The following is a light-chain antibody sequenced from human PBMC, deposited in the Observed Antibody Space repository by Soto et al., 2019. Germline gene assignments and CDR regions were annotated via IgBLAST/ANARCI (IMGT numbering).Light chain of an antibody. CDR1: QTISSS. V-gene: IGKV1-5*03. J-gene: IGKJ2*01. CDR2: KAS. CDR3: QQYDSYSPYT. Sequence: DIQMTQFPPTLSASIGDRVTITCRASQTISSSLAWYQQKPGKAPKLLIYKASTLETGVPSRFSGSGSGTEFTLTISILQPDDFATYDCQQYDSYSPYTFGQGTRLEIK.